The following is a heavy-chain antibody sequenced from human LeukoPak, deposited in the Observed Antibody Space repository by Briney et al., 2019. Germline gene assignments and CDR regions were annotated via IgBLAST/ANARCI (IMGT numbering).Heavy chain of an antibody. V-gene: IGHV4-39*07. CDR2: IYYSGST. CDR1: GGSISSSSYY. D-gene: IGHD3-10*01. J-gene: IGHJ6*03. CDR3: ARDRGRMVRGVSGYYYYMDV. Sequence: SETLSLTCTVSGGSISSSSYYWGWIRQPPGKGLEWIGSIYYSGSTYYNPSLKSRVTISVDTSKNQFSLKLSSVTAADTAVYYCARDRGRMVRGVSGYYYYMDVWGKGTTVTISS.